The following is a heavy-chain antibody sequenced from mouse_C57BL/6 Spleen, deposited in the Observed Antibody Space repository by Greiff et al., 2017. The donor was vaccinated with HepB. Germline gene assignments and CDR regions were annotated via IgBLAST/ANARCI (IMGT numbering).Heavy chain of an antibody. Sequence: EVMLVESGEGLVKPGGSLKLSCAASGFTFSRYAMSWVRQTPEKRLEWVAYISSGGDYIYYADTVKGRFTISRDNARNTLYLQMSSLKSEDTAMYYCTRENTDMVFDYWGQGTTLTVSS. J-gene: IGHJ2*01. V-gene: IGHV5-9-1*02. D-gene: IGHD2-2*01. CDR2: ISSGGDYI. CDR3: TRENTDMVFDY. CDR1: GFTFSRYA.